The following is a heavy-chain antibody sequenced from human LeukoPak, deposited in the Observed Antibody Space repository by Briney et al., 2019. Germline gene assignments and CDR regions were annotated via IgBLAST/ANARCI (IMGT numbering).Heavy chain of an antibody. V-gene: IGHV3-21*01. CDR2: INSISSYI. Sequence: PGGSLRLSCAASGFTFSSYTMNWVRQAPGQGLEWVSSINSISSYIYYADSLKGRFTISRDNAKNSLYLQMNSLRAEDTAIYYCARPLYGSGGWYFDYWGQGTLVTASS. CDR1: GFTFSSYT. D-gene: IGHD3-10*01. CDR3: ARPLYGSGGWYFDY. J-gene: IGHJ4*02.